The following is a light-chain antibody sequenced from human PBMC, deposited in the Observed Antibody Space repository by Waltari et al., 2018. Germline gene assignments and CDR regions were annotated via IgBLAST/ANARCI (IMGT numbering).Light chain of an antibody. CDR2: GTS. CDR3: QQSYSIPRT. CDR1: QSVRKY. V-gene: IGKV1-39*01. J-gene: IGKJ4*01. Sequence: DIQMTQSQSSLSASVGDSVTLTCRASQSVRKYLSWYPQNPGQAPKMLSYGTSGLKTGAPSRFSGSGSGADFTLTITGLQPEDFATYFCQQSYSIPRTFGGGTKVE.